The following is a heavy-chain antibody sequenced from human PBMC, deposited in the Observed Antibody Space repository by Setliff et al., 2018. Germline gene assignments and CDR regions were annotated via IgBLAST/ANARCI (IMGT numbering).Heavy chain of an antibody. D-gene: IGHD3-3*01. CDR1: GGSISSGSDY. Sequence: SETLSLTCSVSGGSISSGSDYWSWIRQPAGKGLEWIGHIYTSWSTNYNPSLQSRASISLDTSKNQFSLQLSSVSAADTALYYCARVSGFLYVDVWGKGTTVTVSS. CDR3: ARVSGFLYVDV. CDR2: IYTSWST. J-gene: IGHJ6*03. V-gene: IGHV4-61*09.